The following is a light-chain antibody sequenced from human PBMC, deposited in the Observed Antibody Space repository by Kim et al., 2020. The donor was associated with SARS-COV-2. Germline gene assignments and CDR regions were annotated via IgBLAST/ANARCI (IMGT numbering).Light chain of an antibody. CDR3: QQLNSYPHT. J-gene: IGKJ2*01. Sequence: DIQLTQSPSFLSASVGDRVTITCRASQGISSYLAWYQQKPGKAPKLLIYAASTLQSGVPSRFSGSGSGTEFTLTISSLQPEDFASYYCQQLNSYPHTFGQGTKLDI. CDR1: QGISSY. CDR2: AAS. V-gene: IGKV1-9*01.